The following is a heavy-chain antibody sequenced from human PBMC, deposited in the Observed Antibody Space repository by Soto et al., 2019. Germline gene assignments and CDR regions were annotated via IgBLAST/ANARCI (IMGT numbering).Heavy chain of an antibody. D-gene: IGHD1-26*01. J-gene: IGHJ4*02. CDR2: IIPIFGTA. CDR1: GYSFTSYW. Sequence: PGESLKISCKGSGYSFTSYWISWVRQAPGQGLEWMGGIIPIFGTANYAQKFQGRVTITADESTSTAYMELSSLRSEDTAVYYWARDLNSGSYYYYWGQGTLVTVSS. V-gene: IGHV1-69*01. CDR3: ARDLNSGSYYYY.